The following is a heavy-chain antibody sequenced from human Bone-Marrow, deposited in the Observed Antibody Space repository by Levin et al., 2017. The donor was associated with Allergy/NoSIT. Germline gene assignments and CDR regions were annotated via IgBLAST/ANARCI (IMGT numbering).Heavy chain of an antibody. CDR2: IRTEADGGTT. V-gene: IGHV3-49*04. J-gene: IGHJ4*02. CDR1: GFTFGAFV. D-gene: IGHD6-6*01. Sequence: GESLKISCSTSGFTFGAFVISWVRQAPGKGLAWVGFIRTEADGGTTEYAPSVDGRFSISRDDSKSIAYLQMNSLKIEDTAVYFCTRGFVADWGQGILVTVSP. CDR3: TRGFVAD.